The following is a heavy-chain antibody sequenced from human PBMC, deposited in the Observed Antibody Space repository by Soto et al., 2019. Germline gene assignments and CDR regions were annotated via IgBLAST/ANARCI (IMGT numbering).Heavy chain of an antibody. D-gene: IGHD1-7*01. CDR3: ARDSDWNYPFDY. CDR1: GGTFSSYT. J-gene: IGHJ4*02. Sequence: QVQLVQSGAEVKKPGSSVKVSCKASGGTFSSYTISWVRQAPGQGLEWMGRIIPILGIANYAQKFQGRVTITADKSTSTGYMELSSMRSEATAVYYCARDSDWNYPFDYWGQGTLVTVSS. V-gene: IGHV1-69*08. CDR2: IIPILGIA.